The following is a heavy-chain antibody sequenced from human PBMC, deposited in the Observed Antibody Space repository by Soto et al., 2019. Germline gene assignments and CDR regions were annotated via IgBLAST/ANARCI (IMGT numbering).Heavy chain of an antibody. J-gene: IGHJ4*02. CDR1: GFTFRAFA. D-gene: IGHD2-2*01. V-gene: IGHV3-23*01. CDR2: INGGASST. Sequence: GGSLRLSCTASGFTFRAFAMAWVRQAPGKGLDWVPTINGGASSTYYADSVRDRFTISRDNSKNTLYLEMNSLRVEDTAVYFCAKEPEMPGRGLDYWGQGALVTVSS. CDR3: AKEPEMPGRGLDY.